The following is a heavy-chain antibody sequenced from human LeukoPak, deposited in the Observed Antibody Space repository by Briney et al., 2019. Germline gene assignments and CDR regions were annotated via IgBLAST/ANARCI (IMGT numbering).Heavy chain of an antibody. CDR2: IYYTGST. Sequence: PSETVSLTCTVSGGSISSYYWSWIRQPPGKGLEWIAYIYYTGSTNYNHSLKSRVTMSVDTSKNQCSLKLSSVTAADTAVYYCARGQQLVHYYFDYWGQGTLVTVSS. J-gene: IGHJ4*02. CDR1: GGSISSYY. D-gene: IGHD6-13*01. CDR3: ARGQQLVHYYFDY. V-gene: IGHV4-59*01.